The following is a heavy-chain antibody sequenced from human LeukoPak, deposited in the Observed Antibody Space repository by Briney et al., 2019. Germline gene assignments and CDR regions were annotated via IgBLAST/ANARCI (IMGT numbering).Heavy chain of an antibody. CDR3: ARAPVVVGPGVFFES. Sequence: QSGGSLRLSCVASGFTVTGNYMNWVRQAPGKGLEWVSTIYSSGTPYYADSVKGRFIISRDKSKNTLFLQMNSLRADDTAVYFCARAPVVVGPGVFFESWGQGTLVTVSA. D-gene: IGHD2-21*01. V-gene: IGHV3-53*01. CDR2: IYSSGTP. CDR1: GFTVTGNY. J-gene: IGHJ4*02.